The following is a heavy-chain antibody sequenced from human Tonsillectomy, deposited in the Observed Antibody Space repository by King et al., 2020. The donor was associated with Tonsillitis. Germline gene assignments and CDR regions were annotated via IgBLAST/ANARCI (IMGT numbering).Heavy chain of an antibody. D-gene: IGHD1-14*01. CDR3: AAAPSGPQPPTLLVPFDY. CDR1: GFTFTSSA. J-gene: IGHJ4*02. V-gene: IGHV1-58*02. CDR2: IVVGSGKT. Sequence: QLVQSGPEVKKPGTSVKVSCKASGFTFTSSAMRWVRQARGQRLEWIGWIVVGSGKTNYAQKFQERVTITRDMSTSTAYMEMSSLRSEDTALYYCAAAPSGPQPPTLLVPFDYWGQGTLVTVSS.